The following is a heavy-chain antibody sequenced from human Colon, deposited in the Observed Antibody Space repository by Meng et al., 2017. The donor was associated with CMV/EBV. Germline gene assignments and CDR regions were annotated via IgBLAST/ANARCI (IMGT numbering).Heavy chain of an antibody. Sequence: GFSLNTSTVAGGWFRQPPGKDLEWIALFDGNDDQRYRPSLRNRLTLTKDTSKNQLVLTMTNMDPVDTGTYFCAHRRTIFGGFDPWGQGSLVTVSS. CDR2: FDGNDDQ. CDR1: GFSLNTSTVA. V-gene: IGHV2-5*01. D-gene: IGHD3-3*01. J-gene: IGHJ5*02. CDR3: AHRRTIFGGFDP.